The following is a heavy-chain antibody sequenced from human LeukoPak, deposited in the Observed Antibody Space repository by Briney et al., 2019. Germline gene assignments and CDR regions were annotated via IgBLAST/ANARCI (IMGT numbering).Heavy chain of an antibody. Sequence: SETLSLTCTVSGGSISSSPYYWGWIRQPPGKGLEWIGSIYYSGTTHYNPSLESRVTLSVDTSKNQFSLKLASVTAADTAIYYCAKGAGGFSYYNWFYPWGQGTLVTVSS. CDR3: AKGAGGFSYYNWFYP. CDR2: IYYSGTT. D-gene: IGHD5-18*01. J-gene: IGHJ5*02. CDR1: GGSISSSPYY. V-gene: IGHV4-39*07.